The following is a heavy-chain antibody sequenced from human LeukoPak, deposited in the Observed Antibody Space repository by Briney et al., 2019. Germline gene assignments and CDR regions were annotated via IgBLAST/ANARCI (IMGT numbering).Heavy chain of an antibody. CDR3: ARLTDMDYGDWGIDY. CDR2: IYPGDSDT. CDR1: GYSFTSYW. Sequence: RGESLKISCKGSGYSFTSYWIGWVRQMPGKGLEWMGIIYPGDSDTRYSPSFQGQVTISADKSISTAYLQWSSLKASDTAMYYCARLTDMDYGDWGIDYWGQGTLVTVSS. J-gene: IGHJ4*02. V-gene: IGHV5-51*01. D-gene: IGHD4-17*01.